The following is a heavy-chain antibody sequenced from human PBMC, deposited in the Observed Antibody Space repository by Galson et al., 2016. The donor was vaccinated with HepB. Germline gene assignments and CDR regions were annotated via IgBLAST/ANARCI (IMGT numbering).Heavy chain of an antibody. D-gene: IGHD3-10*01. CDR1: GGTFSLYG. CDR2: IIPILDIA. V-gene: IGHV1-69*10. Sequence: SVKVSCKASGGTFSLYGLSWVRQAPGQGLEWMGGIIPILDIANYTQKFQGRVTITADKSTRTAYMELSSLRSEDTAVYYCARDPGRRPDIIDNSPHHWGQGTLVTVSS. J-gene: IGHJ5*02. CDR3: ARDPGRRPDIIDNSPHH.